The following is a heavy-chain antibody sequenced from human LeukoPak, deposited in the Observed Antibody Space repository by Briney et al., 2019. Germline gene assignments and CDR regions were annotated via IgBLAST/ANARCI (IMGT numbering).Heavy chain of an antibody. CDR2: ISSSSSYI. Sequence: PGGSLRLSCAASGFTFSSYSMNWVRQAPGKGLEWVSSISSSSSYIYYADSVKGRFTISRDNAKNSLYLQMNSLRAEDTAVYYCARDIVLAATFWFDPWGQGTLVTVSS. CDR3: ARDIVLAATFWFDP. CDR1: GFTFSSYS. V-gene: IGHV3-21*01. D-gene: IGHD2-15*01. J-gene: IGHJ5*02.